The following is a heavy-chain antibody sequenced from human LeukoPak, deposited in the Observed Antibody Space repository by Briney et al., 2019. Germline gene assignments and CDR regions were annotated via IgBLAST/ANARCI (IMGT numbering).Heavy chain of an antibody. CDR2: IRSSGGST. V-gene: IGHV3-23*01. CDR1: GYTFSSYA. J-gene: IGHJ4*02. Sequence: GGSLTLSYAASGYTFSSYAMSWVRQAPGKGLEWVSAIRSSGGSTFYADSVKGRFTISRDNFKNSLYLQMHSLRAEDTAVYYCAKAHITMVRGVISQPGYYFDYWGQGTLVTVSS. D-gene: IGHD3-10*01. CDR3: AKAHITMVRGVISQPGYYFDY.